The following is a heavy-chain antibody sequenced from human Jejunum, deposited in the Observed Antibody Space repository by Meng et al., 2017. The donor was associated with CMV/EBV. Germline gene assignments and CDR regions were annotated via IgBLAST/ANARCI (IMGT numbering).Heavy chain of an antibody. V-gene: IGHV4-30-4*08. J-gene: IGHJ4*02. Sequence: QAQLQESGTGLVKPSQTLSLTCSVSGGSIGSGDYYWSWIRQPPGKGLEWIGYIHDTGSTYYNPSLKSRVDISLGTSRNHFSLTLSSVTAEDTAVYFCARGSIFVSFNSWGQGTLVTVSS. D-gene: IGHD3-3*01. CDR3: ARGSIFVSFNS. CDR1: GGSIGSGDYY. CDR2: IHDTGST.